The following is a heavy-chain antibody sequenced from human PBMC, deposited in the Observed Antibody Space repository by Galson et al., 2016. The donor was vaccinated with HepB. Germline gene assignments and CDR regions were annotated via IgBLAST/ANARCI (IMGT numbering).Heavy chain of an antibody. CDR3: ARGDRHSSSWWGFDY. CDR2: ISSSGCYI. Sequence: SLRLSCAASGFTFSDYYMNWIRQAPGKGLEWVSYISSSGCYIYYADSVKGRFTISGDNAKNSLYLQMDSLRAEDTAVYYCARGDRHSSSWWGFDYWGQGTLVTVSS. J-gene: IGHJ4*02. CDR1: GFTFSDYY. D-gene: IGHD6-13*01. V-gene: IGHV3-11*01.